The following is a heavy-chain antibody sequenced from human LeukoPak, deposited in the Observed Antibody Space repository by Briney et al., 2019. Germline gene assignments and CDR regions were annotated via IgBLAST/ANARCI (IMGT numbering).Heavy chain of an antibody. J-gene: IGHJ6*03. CDR1: GFTFSDYY. Sequence: PGGSLRLSCAASGFTFSDYYMSWIRQAPGKGLEWVSYISSSGSTIYYADSVKGRFTISRDNAKNSLYLQMNSLRAEDTAVYYCARDGYYDFWSGYYSHYYYYVDVWGKGTTVTVSS. CDR2: ISSSGSTI. CDR3: ARDGYYDFWSGYYSHYYYYVDV. D-gene: IGHD3-3*01. V-gene: IGHV3-11*04.